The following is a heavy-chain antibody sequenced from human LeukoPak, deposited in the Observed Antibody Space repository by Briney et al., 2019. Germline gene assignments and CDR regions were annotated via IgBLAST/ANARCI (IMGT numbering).Heavy chain of an antibody. CDR3: ARWHYYGSGSYYKGPFDP. Sequence: GSLRLSCAASGFTFSSYSMNWVRQPPGKGLEWIGEIYHSGSTNYNPSLKSRVTISVDKSKNQFSLKLSSVTAADTAVYYCARWHYYGSGSYYKGPFDPWGQGTLVTVSS. V-gene: IGHV4-4*02. CDR1: GFTFSSYSM. CDR2: IYHSGST. D-gene: IGHD3-10*01. J-gene: IGHJ5*02.